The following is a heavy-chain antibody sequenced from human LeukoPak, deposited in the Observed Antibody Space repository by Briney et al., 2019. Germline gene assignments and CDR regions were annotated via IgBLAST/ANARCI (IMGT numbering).Heavy chain of an antibody. CDR2: IYYSGST. Sequence: SETLSLTCTVSGGSISSSSYYWGWIRQPPGKGLEWIGSIYYSGSTYYNPSLQSRVTMSVDTSKNHFSLKLTSVTAADTAVYYCARAFDSGSNLYYFYYMDVWGKGTTVTVSS. D-gene: IGHD3-10*01. V-gene: IGHV4-39*07. CDR1: GGSISSSSYY. J-gene: IGHJ6*03. CDR3: ARAFDSGSNLYYFYYMDV.